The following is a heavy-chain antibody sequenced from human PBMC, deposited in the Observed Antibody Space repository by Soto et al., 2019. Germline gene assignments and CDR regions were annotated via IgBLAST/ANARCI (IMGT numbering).Heavy chain of an antibody. CDR2: INSDGSTT. CDR1: GFAFSSYW. V-gene: IGHV3-74*01. Sequence: EVHLVESGGGSVQPGGSLRLSCAGSGFAFSSYWIHWVRQVPGKGLVWVSRINSDGSTTSYADSVRGRFTISRDNATDTLYLQMNSLRAEDTALSYCARVGQGRYYFDYWGQGTLVTVSS. CDR3: ARVGQGRYYFDY. J-gene: IGHJ4*02.